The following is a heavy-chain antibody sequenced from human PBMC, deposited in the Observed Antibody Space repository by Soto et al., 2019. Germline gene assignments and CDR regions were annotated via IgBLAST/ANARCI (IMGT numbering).Heavy chain of an antibody. J-gene: IGHJ4*02. V-gene: IGHV4-59*08. Sequence: PSETLSLTCTVSGASISSYFWHWLRQPPGKGLEWVGYISYNGGSNYNPSLKSRVTISVDTSKNQFSLKVSSVTAADTAVYYCARHRNWFQGEYSFDYWGQGTLVTVSS. CDR1: GASISSYF. CDR2: ISYNGGS. D-gene: IGHD3-9*01. CDR3: ARHRNWFQGEYSFDY.